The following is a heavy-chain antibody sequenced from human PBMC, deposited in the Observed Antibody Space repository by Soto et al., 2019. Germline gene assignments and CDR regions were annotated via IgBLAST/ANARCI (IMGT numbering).Heavy chain of an antibody. CDR2: LNQGGSER. CDR3: AKVSMIVVVITPGDYFDY. V-gene: IGHV3-7*05. Sequence: PGESLKISCAASEFTFSKSWMSWVRQAPGKGLEWVANLNQGGSERYYVDSVKGRFTISRDNSKNSLYLQMNSLRVEDTAVYYCAKVSMIVVVITPGDYFDYWGQGTLVTVSS. CDR1: EFTFSKSW. J-gene: IGHJ4*02. D-gene: IGHD3-22*01.